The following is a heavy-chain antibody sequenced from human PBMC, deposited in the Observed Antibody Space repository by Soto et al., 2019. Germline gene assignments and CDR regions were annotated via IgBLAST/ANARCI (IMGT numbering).Heavy chain of an antibody. V-gene: IGHV5-51*01. Sequence: GESLKISCNASGYIFTNYWIGWVRQMPGKGLKWMGIIYPGDSDTRYSPSFEGQVTISADKSITTAYLQWTSLKASDTAIYFCARRARGNWALDYWGQGTQVTVSS. CDR3: ARRARGNWALDY. J-gene: IGHJ4*02. CDR2: IYPGDSDT. CDR1: GYIFTNYW. D-gene: IGHD3-16*01.